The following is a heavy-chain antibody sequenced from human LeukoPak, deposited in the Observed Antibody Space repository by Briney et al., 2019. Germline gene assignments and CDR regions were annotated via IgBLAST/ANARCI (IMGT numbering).Heavy chain of an antibody. J-gene: IGHJ4*02. CDR3: ARDRPGIVVVIPSYFDY. CDR1: GFTFSSYS. D-gene: IGHD2-15*01. Sequence: PGGSLRLSCAASGFTFSSYSMNWVRQAPGKGLEWVSSISSSSSYIYYADSVKGRFTISRDNAKNSLYLQMNSLRAEDTAVYYCARDRPGIVVVIPSYFDYWGQGTLVTVSS. CDR2: ISSSSSYI. V-gene: IGHV3-21*01.